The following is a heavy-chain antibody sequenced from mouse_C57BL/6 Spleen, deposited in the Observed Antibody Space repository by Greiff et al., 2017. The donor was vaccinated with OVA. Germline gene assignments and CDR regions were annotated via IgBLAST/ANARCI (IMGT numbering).Heavy chain of an antibody. CDR1: GFTFSDYY. Sequence: EVKLVESGEGLVQPGGSLKLSCAASGFTFSDYYMYWVRQTPEKRLEWVAYISNGGGSTYYPDTVKGRFTISRDNAKNTLYLQMSRLKSEDTAMYYCARPIYYDYDGFAYWGQGTLVTVSA. V-gene: IGHV5-12*01. CDR2: ISNGGGST. D-gene: IGHD2-4*01. J-gene: IGHJ3*01. CDR3: ARPIYYDYDGFAY.